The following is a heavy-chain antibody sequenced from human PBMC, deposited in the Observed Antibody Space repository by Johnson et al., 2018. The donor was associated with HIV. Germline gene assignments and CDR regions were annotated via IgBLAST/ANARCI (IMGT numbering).Heavy chain of an antibody. CDR3: ARGRGSGWLVGHDALDV. J-gene: IGHJ3*01. D-gene: IGHD6-13*01. Sequence: VQLVESGGGLIQPGGSLRLSCAASGFTFSSYAIHWVRQAPGKGLEWMAIISYDGGNKYYTDSVKGRFTISRDNSKNTLYLQMNSLRAEDTAVYYCARGRGSGWLVGHDALDVWGKGTMVTVSS. CDR2: ISYDGGNK. CDR1: GFTFSSYA. V-gene: IGHV3-30*04.